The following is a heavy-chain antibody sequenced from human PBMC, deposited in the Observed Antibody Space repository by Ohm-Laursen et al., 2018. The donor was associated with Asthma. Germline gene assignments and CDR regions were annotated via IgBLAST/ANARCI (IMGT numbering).Heavy chain of an antibody. CDR3: ARIGYGSGNNWFDP. V-gene: IGHV3-30-3*01. CDR1: GFTFSSYA. J-gene: IGHJ5*02. Sequence: SLRLSCAASGFTFSSYAMHWVRQAPGKGLEWVAVISYDGSNKYYADSVKGRFTISRDNSKNTLYLQMNSLRAEDTAVYYCARIGYGSGNNWFDPWGQGTLVTVSS. CDR2: ISYDGSNK. D-gene: IGHD3-10*01.